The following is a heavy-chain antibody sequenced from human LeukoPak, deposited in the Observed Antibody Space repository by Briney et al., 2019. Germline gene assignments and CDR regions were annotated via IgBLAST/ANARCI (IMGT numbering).Heavy chain of an antibody. Sequence: ASVKVSCKASGYTFTGYYMHWVRQAPGQGLEWMGWINPNSGGTNYAQKFQGRVTMTRDTSISTAYMELSRLRSDDTAVYYCARAKYSSGWCHLFDYYYYYGMDVWGQGTTVTVSS. D-gene: IGHD6-19*01. CDR3: ARAKYSSGWCHLFDYYYYYGMDV. CDR1: GYTFTGYY. J-gene: IGHJ6*02. CDR2: INPNSGGT. V-gene: IGHV1-2*02.